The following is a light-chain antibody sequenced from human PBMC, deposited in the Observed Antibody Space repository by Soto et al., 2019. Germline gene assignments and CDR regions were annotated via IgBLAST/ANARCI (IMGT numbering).Light chain of an antibody. J-gene: IGKJ5*01. CDR3: QQYSTSPT. Sequence: EIVRTQSPATLSVSPGERATLSCRSSQSVSSNLAWYQQKPGQAPRLLIYGASTRATGIPDRFSGSGSGTDFTLTISRLEPEDFAVYYCQQYSTSPTFGEGTRLEIK. CDR1: QSVSSN. V-gene: IGKV3-15*01. CDR2: GAS.